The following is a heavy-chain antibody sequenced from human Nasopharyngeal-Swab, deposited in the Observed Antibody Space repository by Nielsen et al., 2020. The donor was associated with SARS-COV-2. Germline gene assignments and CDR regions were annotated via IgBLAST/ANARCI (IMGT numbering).Heavy chain of an antibody. V-gene: IGHV3-73*01. CDR3: TRCGGGCYSGRDY. CDR1: GFTFSDSA. J-gene: IGHJ4*02. D-gene: IGHD2-15*01. CDR2: VRSKGNNYET. Sequence: GASLKISCAASGFTFSDSAIHWVRPASGKGLEWVGRVRSKGNNYETAYSASVKGRFIIFRDDPTNTAYLQMNSLKTEDTAMYYCTRCGGGCYSGRDYWGQGTLVTVSS.